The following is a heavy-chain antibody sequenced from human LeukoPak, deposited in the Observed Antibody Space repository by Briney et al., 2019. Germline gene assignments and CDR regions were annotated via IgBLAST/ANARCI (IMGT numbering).Heavy chain of an antibody. CDR2: FDPEDGET. CDR3: ATEVRSDFWSVYFYY. J-gene: IGHJ4*02. Sequence: GASVTVSCMGSGYTLTELSMHWVRQAPGKGLEGMGGFDPEDGETIYAQKFQGRVTMTEDTSTNTAYMELSSLRSEDTAVYYCATEVRSDFWSVYFYYWGQGTLVTVSS. CDR1: GYTLTELS. D-gene: IGHD3-3*01. V-gene: IGHV1-24*01.